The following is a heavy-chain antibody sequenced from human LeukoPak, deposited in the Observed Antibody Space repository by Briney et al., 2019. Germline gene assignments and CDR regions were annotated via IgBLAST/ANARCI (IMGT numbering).Heavy chain of an antibody. CDR2: IYYSGST. V-gene: IGHV4-39*07. Sequence: SETLSLTCTVSGGSISSSSYYWGWIRQPPGKGLEWIGSIYYSGSTYYNPSLKSRVTISVDTSKNQFSLKLSSVTAADTAVYNCARSDWLPLPTAVDYWGQGTLVTVSS. J-gene: IGHJ4*02. CDR3: ARSDWLPLPTAVDY. D-gene: IGHD5-12*01. CDR1: GGSISSSSYY.